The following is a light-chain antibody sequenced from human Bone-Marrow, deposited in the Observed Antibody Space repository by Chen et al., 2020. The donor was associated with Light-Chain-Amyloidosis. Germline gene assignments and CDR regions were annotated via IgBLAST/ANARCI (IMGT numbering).Light chain of an antibody. CDR3: QSADSSGTYEVI. J-gene: IGLJ2*01. CDR2: STS. Sequence: QTVVTQEPSLTVSPGGTVTLTCASSTGAVTSGYYPNWFQQKPGQAPRALIYSTSNKHSWTPARFSGSLLGGKAALTLSGVQPEDEADYHCQSADSSGTYEVIFGGGTKLTVL. V-gene: IGLV7-43*01. CDR1: TGAVTSGYY.